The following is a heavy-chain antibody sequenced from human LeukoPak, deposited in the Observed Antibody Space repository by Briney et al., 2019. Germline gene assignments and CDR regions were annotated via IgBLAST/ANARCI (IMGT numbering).Heavy chain of an antibody. V-gene: IGHV3-20*04. CDR3: ARHRETLWFGETGAFDI. CDR1: GFTFSSYG. J-gene: IGHJ3*02. D-gene: IGHD3-10*01. Sequence: GGSLRLSCAASGFTFSSYGMHWVRQAPGKGLEWVSGISWNGGSTGYADSVKGRFTISRDNAKNSLYLQMNSLRAEDTALYYCARHRETLWFGETGAFDIWGQGTMVTVSS. CDR2: ISWNGGST.